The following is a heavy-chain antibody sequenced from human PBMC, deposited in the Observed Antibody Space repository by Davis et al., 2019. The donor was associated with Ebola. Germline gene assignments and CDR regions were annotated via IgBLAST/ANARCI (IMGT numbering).Heavy chain of an antibody. D-gene: IGHD6-13*01. CDR2: IYYSGST. V-gene: IGHV4-59*01. J-gene: IGHJ5*02. Sequence: GSLRLSCTVSGGSISSYYWSWIRQPPGKGLEWIGYIYYSGSTNYNPSLKSRVTISVDTSKNQFSLKLSSVTAADTAVYYCARFLAAAGNSWFDPWGQGTLVTVSS. CDR1: GGSISSYY. CDR3: ARFLAAAGNSWFDP.